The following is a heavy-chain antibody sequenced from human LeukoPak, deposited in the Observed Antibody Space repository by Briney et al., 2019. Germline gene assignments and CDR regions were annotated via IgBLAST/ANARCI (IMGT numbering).Heavy chain of an antibody. CDR2: IYYSGNM. CDR1: GGSISSSTYY. Sequence: SVTLSLTCTVSGGSISSSTYYWGWIRQPPGKGLEWIGSIYYSGNMYYNPSLKSRVTIKVDTSKEQFSLKLSSVTAADTAVYYCARDDFWSGSFPLYYKDVWGKGTTVTVSS. CDR3: ARDDFWSGSFPLYYKDV. V-gene: IGHV4-39*02. J-gene: IGHJ6*03. D-gene: IGHD3-3*01.